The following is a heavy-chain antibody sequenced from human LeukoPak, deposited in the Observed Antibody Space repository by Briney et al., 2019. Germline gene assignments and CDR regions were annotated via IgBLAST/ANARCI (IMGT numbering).Heavy chain of an antibody. Sequence: SVKVSCKASGGTFSSYAISWVRQAPGQGLEWMGRIIPILGIANYAQKFQGRVTMTRDMSTSTVYMELSSLRSEDTAVYYCARGPYQLLSYYYYYMDVWGKGTTVTVSS. D-gene: IGHD2-2*01. CDR2: IIPILGIA. CDR1: GGTFSSYA. J-gene: IGHJ6*03. V-gene: IGHV1-69*04. CDR3: ARGPYQLLSYYYYYMDV.